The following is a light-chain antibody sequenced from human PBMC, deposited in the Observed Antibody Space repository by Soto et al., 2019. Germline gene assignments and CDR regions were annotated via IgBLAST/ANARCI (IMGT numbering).Light chain of an antibody. J-gene: IGKJ1*01. CDR2: SAS. CDR3: QKYNSVPRT. V-gene: IGKV1-27*01. CDR1: HDIRNY. Sequence: DMQMTQSPPSLSASVGDKITITCRASHDIRNYLAWYQQKPGEVPKLLIYSASTLESGVSSRFSGGGTGTDFTLTINSLQPEDVGTYYCQKYNSVPRTFGQGTKVEIK.